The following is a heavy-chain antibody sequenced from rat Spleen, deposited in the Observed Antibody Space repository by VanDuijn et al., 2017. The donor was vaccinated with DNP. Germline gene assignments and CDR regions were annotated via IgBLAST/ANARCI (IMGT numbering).Heavy chain of an antibody. CDR2: ISYDGSST. CDR3: AGRPPPTRGPFDY. V-gene: IGHV5-7*01. Sequence: EVQLVESGGGLVQPGRSLILSCTASGFTFSDHNMAWVRQAPKKGLEWVATISYDGSSTYYRDSVKGRFIISRNNAKSTLYLQMDSLRSDDTATYYCAGRPPPTRGPFDYWGQGIMVTV. J-gene: IGHJ2*01. CDR1: GFTFSDHN. D-gene: IGHD1-4*01.